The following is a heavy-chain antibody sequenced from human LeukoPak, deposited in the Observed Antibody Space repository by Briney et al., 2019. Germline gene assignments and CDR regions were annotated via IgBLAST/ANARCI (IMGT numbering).Heavy chain of an antibody. V-gene: IGHV4-39*01. CDR1: GGSISSSSYY. CDR2: IYYSGST. Sequence: PSETPSLTCTVSGGSISSSSYYWGWIRQPPGKGLEWIGSIYYSGSTYYNPSLKSRVTISVDTSKNQFSLKLSSVTAADTAVYYCARQSGRELLWFGEFPFDYWGQGTLVTVSS. CDR3: ARQSGRELLWFGEFPFDY. J-gene: IGHJ4*02. D-gene: IGHD3-10*01.